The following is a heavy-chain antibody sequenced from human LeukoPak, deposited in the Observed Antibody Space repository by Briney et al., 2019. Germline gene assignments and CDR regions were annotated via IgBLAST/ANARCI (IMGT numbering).Heavy chain of an antibody. J-gene: IGHJ6*02. CDR2: INHSGST. V-gene: IGHV4-34*01. D-gene: IGHD2-15*01. CDR3: ARLKGIGSLGYYYYGMDV. CDR1: GGSFSGYY. Sequence: SETLSLTCAVYGGSFSGYYWSWIRQPPGKGLEWIGEINHSGSTNYNPSLKSRVTISVDTSKNQFSLKLSSVTAADTAVYYCARLKGIGSLGYYYYGMDVWGQGTTVTVSS.